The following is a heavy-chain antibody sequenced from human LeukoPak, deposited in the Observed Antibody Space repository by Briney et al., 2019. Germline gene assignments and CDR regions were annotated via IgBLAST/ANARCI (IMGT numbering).Heavy chain of an antibody. D-gene: IGHD4-17*01. V-gene: IGHV3-23*01. CDR1: GFTFSSNG. Sequence: GGTLRLSCAASGFTFSSNGMSWGRQAPGKRLEWVSAVSGSGGNTDYEDSLKGRFTISRDTSKNTLYLQMNNLRAEDTAVYYCAKVTVSGDSSDSFYLWGQGTMLTVSS. CDR3: AKVTVSGDSSDSFYL. CDR2: VSGSGGNT. J-gene: IGHJ3*01.